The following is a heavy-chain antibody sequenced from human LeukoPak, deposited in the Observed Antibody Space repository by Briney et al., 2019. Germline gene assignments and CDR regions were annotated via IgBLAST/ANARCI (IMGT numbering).Heavy chain of an antibody. Sequence: GGSLRLSCAASGFSFDSHAMNWVRQAPGKGPEWISAITGSGRYTYYKDSVKGRFTISRDNSKNTLFLQMSSLRAEDTAVYYCARGPLTSSNYYMDVWGRGTTVTVSS. J-gene: IGHJ6*03. CDR1: GFSFDSHA. CDR2: ITGSGRYT. CDR3: ARGPLTSSNYYMDV. D-gene: IGHD4/OR15-4a*01. V-gene: IGHV3-23*01.